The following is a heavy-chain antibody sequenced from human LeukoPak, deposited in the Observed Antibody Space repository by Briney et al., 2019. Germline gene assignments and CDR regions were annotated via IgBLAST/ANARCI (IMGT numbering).Heavy chain of an antibody. Sequence: GGALRLSCAASGFTFSSYWMHWVRQAPGKGLVWFSRINSDGSSTSYADSVKGRFTIFRDNAKNPLYLQMNRLRAEDTAVYYCGRGFYSGMDVWGQGTTVTVSS. CDR3: GRGFYSGMDV. V-gene: IGHV3-74*01. CDR1: GFTFSSYW. CDR2: INSDGSST. J-gene: IGHJ6*02.